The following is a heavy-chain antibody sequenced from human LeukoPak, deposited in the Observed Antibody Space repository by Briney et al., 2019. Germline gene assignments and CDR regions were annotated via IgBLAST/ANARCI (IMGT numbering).Heavy chain of an antibody. J-gene: IGHJ4*02. CDR3: AKDPGYFGG. CDR2: ISVSGGST. V-gene: IGHV3-23*01. D-gene: IGHD3-16*01. CDR1: GFXFSSYA. Sequence: PGGSLRLSCGASGFXFSSYAMTWVRQAPGKGLEWVSAISVSGGSTYYADSVKGRFTISRDNSKNTLYLQMNSLRADDTALYYCAKDPGYFGGWGQGTLVTVSS.